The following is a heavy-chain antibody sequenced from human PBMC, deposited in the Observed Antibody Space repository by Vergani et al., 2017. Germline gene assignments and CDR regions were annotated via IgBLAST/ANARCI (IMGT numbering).Heavy chain of an antibody. Sequence: QLQLQESGPGLVKPSETLSLTCTVSGGSISSSSYYWGWIRQPPGKGLEWIGSIYYSGSTYYNPSLKSRVTISVDTSKNQFSLKLSSVTAADPAVYYCARDFLGGEPPDYWGQGTLVTVSS. CDR1: GGSISSSSYY. CDR3: ARDFLGGEPPDY. CDR2: IYYSGST. J-gene: IGHJ4*02. D-gene: IGHD3-3*01. V-gene: IGHV4-39*07.